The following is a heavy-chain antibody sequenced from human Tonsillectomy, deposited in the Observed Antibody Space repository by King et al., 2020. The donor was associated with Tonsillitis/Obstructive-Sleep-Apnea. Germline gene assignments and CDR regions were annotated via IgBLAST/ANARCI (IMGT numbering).Heavy chain of an antibody. CDR1: GFSLSTTGVG. CDR2: IYWDDDK. D-gene: IGHD2-15*01. Sequence: TLKGSGPTLVKPTQTLTLTCTFSGFSLSTTGVGVGWIRQPPGKALEWLALIYWDDDKRYSPSLKSRLTITKDTSKNHVVLTMTNMDPVNTATYYSAHWVGYCFDGNVYENWVDPWGQGTLVTVSS. CDR3: AHWVGYCFDGNVYENWVDP. J-gene: IGHJ5*02. V-gene: IGHV2-5*02.